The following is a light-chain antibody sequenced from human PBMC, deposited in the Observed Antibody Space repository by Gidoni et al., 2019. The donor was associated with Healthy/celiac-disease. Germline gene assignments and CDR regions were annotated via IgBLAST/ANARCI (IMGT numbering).Light chain of an antibody. Sequence: SPGQTASITCSGDKLGDKYACWYQQKPGQSPVLVIYQDSKRPSGIPERFSGSNSGNTATLTISGTQAMDEADYYCQAWDSSTVVFGGGTKLTVL. J-gene: IGLJ2*01. CDR1: KLGDKY. CDR2: QDS. V-gene: IGLV3-1*01. CDR3: QAWDSSTVV.